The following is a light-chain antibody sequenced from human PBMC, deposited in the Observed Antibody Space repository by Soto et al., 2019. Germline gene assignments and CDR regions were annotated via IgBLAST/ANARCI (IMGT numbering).Light chain of an antibody. V-gene: IGLV2-23*01. Sequence: QSVLTQPASVSGSPGQSITISCTGTSSDVGTYKPVSWYQQHPGKAPKVIIYDDSKRPSGVSNRFSGSKSGNTASLTISGLQAEDEADYYCCSFAGSSTDVFGTGTKGTV. CDR1: SSDVGTYKP. CDR3: CSFAGSSTDV. CDR2: DDS. J-gene: IGLJ1*01.